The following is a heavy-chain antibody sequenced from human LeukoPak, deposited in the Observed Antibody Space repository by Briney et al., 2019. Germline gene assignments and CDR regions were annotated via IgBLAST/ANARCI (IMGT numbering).Heavy chain of an antibody. CDR3: AKATVVYPGSGRNFYFDY. CDR2: ISYDGADI. V-gene: IGHV3-23*01. J-gene: IGHJ4*02. CDR1: GCTLSRFV. Sequence: GGSLTVSCPCSGCTLSRFVMTGVGPAAGKGVDWVATISYDGADIEYADSVKGRFPISRDNAKNTVYLQMNSLRAEDTGVYYCAKATVVYPGSGRNFYFDYWGQGAPVTVSS. D-gene: IGHD3-10*01.